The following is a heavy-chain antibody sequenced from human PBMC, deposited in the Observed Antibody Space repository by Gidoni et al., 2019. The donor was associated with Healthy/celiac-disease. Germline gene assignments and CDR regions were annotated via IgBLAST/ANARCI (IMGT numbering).Heavy chain of an antibody. CDR3: ARHIIAAGAFDI. CDR1: GGSISSSSYY. V-gene: IGHV4-39*01. CDR2: IYYSGST. Sequence: LQLQESGPGLVKPSETLSLTCTVSGGSISSSSYYWGWLRQPPGKGLEWIGSIYYSGSTYYNPSLKSRVTISVDTSKNQFSLKLSSVTAADTAVYYCARHIIAAGAFDIWGQGTMVTVSS. J-gene: IGHJ3*02. D-gene: IGHD1-20*01.